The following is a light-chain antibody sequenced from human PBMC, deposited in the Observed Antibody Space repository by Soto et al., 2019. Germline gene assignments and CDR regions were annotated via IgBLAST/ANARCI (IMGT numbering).Light chain of an antibody. J-gene: IGKJ4*01. V-gene: IGKV1-12*01. Sequence: DIQMTQSPSSVSASVGDRVTITCRASQDISYALAWFQQKPGEAPRLLIYTASSLHSGVPSRFSGSGSGTDVTLTISSLQPEDFATYYCQQGNSFPLTFGGGTRVEIK. CDR3: QQGNSFPLT. CDR1: QDISYA. CDR2: TAS.